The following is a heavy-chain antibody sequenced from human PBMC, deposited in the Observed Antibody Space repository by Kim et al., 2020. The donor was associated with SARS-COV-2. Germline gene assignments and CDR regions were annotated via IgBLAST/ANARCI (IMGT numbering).Heavy chain of an antibody. CDR2: IYSGGSST. CDR3: ANFLGYFDY. V-gene: IGHV3-23*03. J-gene: IGHJ4*02. D-gene: IGHD3-16*01. Sequence: GGSLRLSCAASGFTFSSYAMSWVRQAPGKGLEWVSVIYSGGSSTYYADSVKGRFTISRDNSKNTLYLQMNSLRAEDTAVYYGANFLGYFDYWGQGTPVTV. CDR1: GFTFSSYA.